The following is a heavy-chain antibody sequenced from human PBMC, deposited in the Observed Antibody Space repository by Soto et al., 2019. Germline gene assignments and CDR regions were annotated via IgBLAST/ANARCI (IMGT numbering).Heavy chain of an antibody. J-gene: IGHJ6*02. CDR1: GYTITAYA. D-gene: IGHD3-9*01. CDR3: ARVRYDILTGYYKLLDYHGMDV. CDR2: INAYNANT. V-gene: IGHV1-18*01. Sequence: ASVKVSCKASGYTITAYAIHWVRQAPGQSLEWMAWINAYNANTKHAQNLQGRVTMTTDTSTSTAYMELRSLRSDDTAVYYCARVRYDILTGYYKLLDYHGMDVWGQGTTVTVS.